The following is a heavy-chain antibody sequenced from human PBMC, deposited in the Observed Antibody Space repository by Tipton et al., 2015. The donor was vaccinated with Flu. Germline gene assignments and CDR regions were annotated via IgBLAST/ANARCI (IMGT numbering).Heavy chain of an antibody. J-gene: IGHJ4*02. V-gene: IGHV3-33*01. CDR1: GFTFSNYG. D-gene: IGHD1-14*01. CDR3: ARDIGTTVFYFDH. Sequence: SLRLSCAVSGFTFSNYGMHWVRQTPGKGLEWVAVIWSDGSTEYYADSVKGRFTISRDNSRGTLYLQMNSLRGDDTAVYSCARDIGTTVFYFDHWGQGALVTVSS. CDR2: IWSDGSTE.